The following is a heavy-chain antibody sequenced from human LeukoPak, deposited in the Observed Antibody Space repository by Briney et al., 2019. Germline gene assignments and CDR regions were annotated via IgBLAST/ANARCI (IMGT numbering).Heavy chain of an antibody. J-gene: IGHJ5*02. D-gene: IGHD5-18*01. Sequence: PSETLSLTCTVSGGSISSYYWSWIRQPAGKGLEWIGRIYTSGSTNYNPSLKSRVTISVDTSKNQFSLKLSSVTAADTAVYYCARARGYSYGQTNWFDPWGQGTLVTVSS. V-gene: IGHV4-4*07. CDR3: ARARGYSYGQTNWFDP. CDR2: IYTSGST. CDR1: GGSISSYY.